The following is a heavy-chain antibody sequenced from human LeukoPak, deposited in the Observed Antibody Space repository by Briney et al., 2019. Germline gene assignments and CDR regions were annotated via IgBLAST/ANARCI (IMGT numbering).Heavy chain of an antibody. V-gene: IGHV3-23*01. CDR3: AGTDQLLYPYYFDY. D-gene: IGHD2-2*02. CDR1: GFTFSSYA. Sequence: GGSLRLSCAASGFTFSSYAMSWVRQAPGKGLEWVSAISGSGGSTYYAGSVKGRFTISRDNSKNTLYLQVNSLRAEDTAVYYCAGTDQLLYPYYFDYWGQGTLVTVSS. J-gene: IGHJ4*02. CDR2: ISGSGGST.